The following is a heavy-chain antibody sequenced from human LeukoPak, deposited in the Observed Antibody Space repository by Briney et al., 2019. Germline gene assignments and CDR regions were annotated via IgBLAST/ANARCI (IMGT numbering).Heavy chain of an antibody. CDR2: INPNSGGT. D-gene: IGHD5-12*01. V-gene: IGHV1-2*02. CDR1: GYTFTGYY. Sequence: ASVKVSCKASGYTFTGYYMHWVRQAPGQGLEWMGWINPNSGGTNYAQKFQGRVTITRNTSISTAYMELSSLRSEDTAVYYCARGRYSGYDRLDYWGQGTLVTVSS. J-gene: IGHJ4*02. CDR3: ARGRYSGYDRLDY.